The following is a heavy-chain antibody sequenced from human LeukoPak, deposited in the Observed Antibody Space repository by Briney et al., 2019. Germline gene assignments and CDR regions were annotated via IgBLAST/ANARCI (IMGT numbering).Heavy chain of an antibody. CDR2: ISSSSSYI. V-gene: IGHV3-21*01. J-gene: IGHJ4*02. D-gene: IGHD5-12*01. CDR1: GFTFSSYS. Sequence: GGSLRLSCAASGFTFSSYSMNWVRQAPGKGLEWVSSISSSSSYIYYADSVKGRFTISRDNAKNSLYLQMNSLRAEDTAVYYCARDSGYDSRGFHYWGQGTLVTVSS. CDR3: ARDSGYDSRGFHY.